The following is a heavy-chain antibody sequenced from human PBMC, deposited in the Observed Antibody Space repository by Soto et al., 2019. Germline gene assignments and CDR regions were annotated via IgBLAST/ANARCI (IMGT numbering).Heavy chain of an antibody. CDR3: ARRRMHATVTTSLGVNWFDP. CDR1: GGSISSSSYY. J-gene: IGHJ5*02. Sequence: SETLSLTCTVSGGSISSSSYYWGWIRQPPGKGLEWIGSIYYSGSTYYNPSLKSRVTISVDTSKNQFSLKLSSVTAADTAVYYCARRRMHATVTTSLGVNWFDPWGQGTLVTVSS. D-gene: IGHD4-17*01. CDR2: IYYSGST. V-gene: IGHV4-39*01.